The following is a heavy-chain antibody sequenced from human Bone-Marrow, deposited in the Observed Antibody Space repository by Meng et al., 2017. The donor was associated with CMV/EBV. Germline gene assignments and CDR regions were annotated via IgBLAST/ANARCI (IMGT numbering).Heavy chain of an antibody. CDR1: GFTFSSYW. CDR3: ARASNWHYEIDAFDI. CDR2: IKQDGSEK. J-gene: IGHJ3*02. D-gene: IGHD1-7*01. Sequence: GESLKISCAASGFTFSSYWMSWVRQAPGKGLEWVANIKQDGSEKYYVDSVKGRFTISRDNAKNSLYLQMNSLRAEDTAVYYCARASNWHYEIDAFDIWGQGTMVTVSS. V-gene: IGHV3-7*01.